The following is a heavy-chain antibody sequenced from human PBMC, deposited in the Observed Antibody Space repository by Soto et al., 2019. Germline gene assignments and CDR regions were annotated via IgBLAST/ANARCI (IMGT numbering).Heavy chain of an antibody. CDR2: ISYSGNT. CDR1: GDSSSGSDNS. D-gene: IGHD3-3*01. V-gene: IGHV4-30-4*01. Sequence: SETLSLTCTVSGDSSSGSDNSCTWLRQPPGKGLEWIGHISYSGNTFYSPSLESRVTISVDTSKNQLSLSLRSVIAADTAVYYCAREASGHITIFGVPLGGPMDVSRQGATL. CDR3: AREASGHITIFGVPLGGPMDV. J-gene: IGHJ6*02.